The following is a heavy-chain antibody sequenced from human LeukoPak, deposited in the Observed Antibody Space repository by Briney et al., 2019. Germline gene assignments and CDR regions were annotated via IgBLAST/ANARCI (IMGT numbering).Heavy chain of an antibody. CDR2: ISAYNGNT. D-gene: IGHD6-19*01. V-gene: IGHV1-18*04. CDR1: GYTLTSYG. CDR3: ARDKAFGIAVGNWFDP. J-gene: IGHJ5*02. Sequence: GSVTVSCKPSGYTLTSYGISWVGQAPGQGGEWMGWISAYNGNTNYAQTLQGRVTMTTDTSTSTAYMELSSLRSDDTAVYYCARDKAFGIAVGNWFDPWGQGTLVTVSS.